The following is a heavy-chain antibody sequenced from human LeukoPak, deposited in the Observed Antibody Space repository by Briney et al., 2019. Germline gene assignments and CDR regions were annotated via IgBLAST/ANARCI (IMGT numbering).Heavy chain of an antibody. CDR1: GGSFSGYY. D-gene: IGHD2-2*01. Sequence: SETLSLTCAVYGGSFSGYYWSWIRQPPGKGLEWIGEINHSGSTNYNPSLKSRVTISVDTSKNQFSLKLSSVTAADTAVYYCARGALWYQRDPFDYWGQGTLVTVSS. J-gene: IGHJ4*02. CDR2: INHSGST. V-gene: IGHV4-34*01. CDR3: ARGALWYQRDPFDY.